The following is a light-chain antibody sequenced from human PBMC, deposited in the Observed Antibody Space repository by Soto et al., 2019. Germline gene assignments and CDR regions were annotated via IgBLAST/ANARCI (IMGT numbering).Light chain of an antibody. J-gene: IGKJ5*01. CDR3: QQGNSFPLP. CDR2: AAS. V-gene: IGKV1-12*01. Sequence: DIQMTQSPSSVSASVGDRVTITCRASESISTWLAWYQQKPGTVPKLLIYAASSLQDGVPSRFSGSGAGTEFTLTLSSLQPEDFGTYYCQQGNSFPLPFGRGTRLDIK. CDR1: ESISTW.